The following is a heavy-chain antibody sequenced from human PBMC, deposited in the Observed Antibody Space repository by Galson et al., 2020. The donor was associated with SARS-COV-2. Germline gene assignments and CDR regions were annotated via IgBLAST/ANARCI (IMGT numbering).Heavy chain of an antibody. J-gene: IGHJ6*02. Sequence: GESLKISCAASGFTFSSYAMSWVRQAPGKGLEWVSAISGSGGSTYYADSVKGRFTISRDNSKNTLYLQMNSLRAEDTAVYYCAKEFSPLRYDMLTGYSYYYYGMDVWGQGTTVTVSS. CDR3: AKEFSPLRYDMLTGYSYYYYGMDV. D-gene: IGHD3-9*01. V-gene: IGHV3-23*01. CDR2: ISGSGGST. CDR1: GFTFSSYA.